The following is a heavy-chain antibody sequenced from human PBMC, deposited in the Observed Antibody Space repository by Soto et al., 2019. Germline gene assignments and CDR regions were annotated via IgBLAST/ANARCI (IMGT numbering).Heavy chain of an antibody. V-gene: IGHV3-30*03. CDR1: GVTFKDYG. CDR3: ARDGWGSNWYFDL. J-gene: IGHJ2*01. CDR2: ISYDGKQT. D-gene: IGHD3-16*01. Sequence: HPGGSLRLSCGAPGVTFKDYGMHWVRQAPGKGLEWVAVISYDGKQTYYEDSVKGRFTISKDKSKRTLFLQMNSLRVDYTAVYYCARDGWGSNWYFDLWGRGTLVTVSS.